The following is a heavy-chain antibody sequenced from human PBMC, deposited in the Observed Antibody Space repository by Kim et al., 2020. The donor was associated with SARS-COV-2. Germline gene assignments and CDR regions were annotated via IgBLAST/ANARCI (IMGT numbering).Heavy chain of an antibody. D-gene: IGHD6-13*01. CDR1: GYSFTSYW. CDR2: IYHGDSDT. V-gene: IGHV5-51*01. Sequence: GESLKISCKGSGYSFTSYWIGWVRQMPGKGLEWMGIIYHGDSDTRYSPSFQGQGTISADKSNSTAYLQWSSLKASDTAKYYCSSLFRWVAVAGRKFDYWGQGTMVTVSS. CDR3: SSLFRWVAVAGRKFDY. J-gene: IGHJ4*02.